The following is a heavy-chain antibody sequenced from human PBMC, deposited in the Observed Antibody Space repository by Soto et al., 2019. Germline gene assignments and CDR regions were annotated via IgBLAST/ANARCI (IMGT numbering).Heavy chain of an antibody. CDR3: ARALGYCSGGSCYSGVGSDY. J-gene: IGHJ4*02. CDR1: GFTFSSYA. D-gene: IGHD2-15*01. Sequence: QVQLVESGGGVVQPGRSLRLSCAASGFTFSSYAMHWVRQAPGKGLEWVAVISYDGSNKYYADSVKGRFTISRDNSKNTLYLQMNSLRDEDTAVYYCARALGYCSGGSCYSGVGSDYWGQGTLVTVSS. CDR2: ISYDGSNK. V-gene: IGHV3-30-3*01.